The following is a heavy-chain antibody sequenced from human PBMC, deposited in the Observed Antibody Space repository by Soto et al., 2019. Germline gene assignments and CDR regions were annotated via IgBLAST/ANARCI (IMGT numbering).Heavy chain of an antibody. CDR2: IYYSGST. CDR3: ARRPRVWGAGLGYDYYYGIDV. CDR1: GGSISSSSYY. J-gene: IGHJ6*02. Sequence: SETLSLTCTVSGGSISSSSYYWGWIRQPPGKGLEWIGNIYYSGSTSYNPSLKSRVTISVDTSKNQFSLKLSSVTAADTAVYYCARRPRVWGAGLGYDYYYGIDVWGQGTTVTVSS. D-gene: IGHD6-13*01. V-gene: IGHV4-39*01.